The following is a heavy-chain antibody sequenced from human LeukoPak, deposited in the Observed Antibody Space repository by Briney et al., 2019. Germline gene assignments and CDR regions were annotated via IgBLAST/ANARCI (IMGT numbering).Heavy chain of an antibody. CDR1: GGSISSSNW. CDR2: IYHSGST. D-gene: IGHD6-19*01. J-gene: IGHJ4*02. CDR3: ARSWSGYSSGWYGGTDY. V-gene: IGHV4-4*02. Sequence: PSETLSLTCAVSGGSISSSNWWSWVRQPPGKGLEWIGEIYHSGSTNYNPSLKSRVTISVDKSKHQFSLKPRSVTAADTAVYYCARSWSGYSSGWYGGTDYWGQGTLVTVSS.